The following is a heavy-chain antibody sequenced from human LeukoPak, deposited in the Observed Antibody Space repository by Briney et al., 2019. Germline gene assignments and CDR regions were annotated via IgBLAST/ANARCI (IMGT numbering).Heavy chain of an antibody. J-gene: IGHJ4*02. CDR3: ARHLYESRGQTSFDY. CDR2: IYVDGTT. V-gene: IGHV4-4*07. CDR1: GGSMSRFL. D-gene: IGHD3-22*01. Sequence: PSETLSLTCAVSGGSMSRFLWSWIRQPAGKGLEWIGRIYVDGTTNYNPSLKSRVTMSLDTSKNQFSLILTSVTASDTAIYYCARHLYESRGQTSFDYWGQGTLVTVSS.